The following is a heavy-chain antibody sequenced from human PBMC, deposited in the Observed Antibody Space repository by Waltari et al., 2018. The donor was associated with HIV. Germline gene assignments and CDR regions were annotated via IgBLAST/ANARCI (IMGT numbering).Heavy chain of an antibody. V-gene: IGHV1-2*02. D-gene: IGHD4-17*01. CDR3: ARDPQSVTLGGDAFDI. Sequence: QVQLVQSGAEVKKPGASVKVSCKASGYTFTGYYMHWVRQAPGQGLGWMGWINPNSGGTNYAQKFQGRVTMTRDTSISTAYMELSRLRSDDTAVYYCARDPQSVTLGGDAFDIWGQGTMVTVSS. J-gene: IGHJ3*02. CDR1: GYTFTGYY. CDR2: INPNSGGT.